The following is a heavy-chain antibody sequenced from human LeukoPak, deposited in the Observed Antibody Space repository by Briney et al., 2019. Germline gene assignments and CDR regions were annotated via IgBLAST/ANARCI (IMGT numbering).Heavy chain of an antibody. Sequence: PGRSLRLSCAASGFTFSSYTMYWVRQAPGKGLEWVAVISYDGSNKFYADSVKGRFTISRDNSRNTLHLQMNGLRAEDTAIYYCARDLSATVVTPAYYWGQGTLVTVSS. CDR2: ISYDGSNK. V-gene: IGHV3-30-3*01. J-gene: IGHJ4*02. D-gene: IGHD4-23*01. CDR3: ARDLSATVVTPAYY. CDR1: GFTFSSYT.